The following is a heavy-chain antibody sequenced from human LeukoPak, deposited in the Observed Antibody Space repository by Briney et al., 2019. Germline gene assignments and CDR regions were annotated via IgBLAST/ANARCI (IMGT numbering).Heavy chain of an antibody. J-gene: IGHJ3*01. Sequence: GGSLRLSCAASGFIFSSYWMHWVRQAPGKGLVWVSRINSDASNTNYADPVKGRFTISRDNAKSTLYLQMNSLRAEDTAVYYCVRDRPAKYFGASVDAFDLWGQGTMVTVSS. D-gene: IGHD4/OR15-4a*01. CDR2: INSDASNT. V-gene: IGHV3-74*01. CDR3: VRDRPAKYFGASVDAFDL. CDR1: GFIFSSYW.